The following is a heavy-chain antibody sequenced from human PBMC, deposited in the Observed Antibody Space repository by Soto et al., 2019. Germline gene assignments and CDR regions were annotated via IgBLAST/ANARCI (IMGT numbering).Heavy chain of an antibody. CDR2: TYYRGST. V-gene: IGHV4-30-4*01. CDR1: GGSISSDDYY. Sequence: QVQLQESGPGLVKPSQTLSLTCPVSGGSISSDDYYWSWIRQPPGKGLEWIGYTYYRGSTYYNPSLKSRVTISVDTSKNQFSLKLSSVTAADTAVYYCDRGYGVATDYNWFDPWGQGTLVTVSS. J-gene: IGHJ5*02. CDR3: DRGYGVATDYNWFDP. D-gene: IGHD5-12*01.